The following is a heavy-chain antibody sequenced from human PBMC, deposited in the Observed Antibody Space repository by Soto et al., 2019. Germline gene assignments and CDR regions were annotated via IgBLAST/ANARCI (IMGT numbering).Heavy chain of an antibody. CDR2: ISSGGRFT. CDR3: ARVEDPDT. V-gene: IGHV3-11*06. CDR1: GFTFSDYY. J-gene: IGHJ5*02. Sequence: GGSLRLSCVASGFTFSDYYMSWIRQAPGKGLGCISYISSGGRFTKYADSVKGRFTISRDDAKNSLFLQMNSLRADDTAVYYCARVEDPDTWGKGTLVTVSS.